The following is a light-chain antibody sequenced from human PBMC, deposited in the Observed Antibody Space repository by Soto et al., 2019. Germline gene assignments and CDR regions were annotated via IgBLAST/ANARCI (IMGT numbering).Light chain of an antibody. CDR2: GPS. J-gene: IGKJ1*01. CDR3: QQYDSSSWT. Sequence: EIVLTQSPGTLSLSPGERATLSCRASQSVSNNFLAWYQHRPGQAPRLLIYGPSTRATGIPDRFSGSGSGTDFTLTISRVEPEDFAVYYCQQYDSSSWTFGQGTKVEIK. CDR1: QSVSNNF. V-gene: IGKV3-20*01.